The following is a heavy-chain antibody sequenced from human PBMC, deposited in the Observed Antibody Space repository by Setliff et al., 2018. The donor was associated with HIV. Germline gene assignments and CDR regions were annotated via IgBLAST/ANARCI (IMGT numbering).Heavy chain of an antibody. CDR3: ARQGAVYYYDSSEYYTGNGFDM. CDR2: FHQSGST. Sequence: PPETLSPTCPVYGYPTNTAYYWGWIRQSPGKGLEWIGGFHQSGSTNYNPSLKSRVTISGQTSNNQFSLQLTSVTAADTAVYYCARQGAVYYYDSSEYYTGNGFDMWGQGTMFTVSS. CDR1: GYPTNTAYY. J-gene: IGHJ3*02. V-gene: IGHV4-38-2*01. D-gene: IGHD3-22*01.